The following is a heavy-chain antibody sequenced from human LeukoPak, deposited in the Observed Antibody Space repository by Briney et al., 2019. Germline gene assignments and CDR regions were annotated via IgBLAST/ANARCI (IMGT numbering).Heavy chain of an antibody. CDR3: ARAATGSGWYY. V-gene: IGHV4-34*01. CDR1: GGSFSGYY. D-gene: IGHD6-19*01. Sequence: PSETLSLTCAVYGGSFSGYYWRWIRQPPGKGLEWIGEINHSASTNHNPSLKNRITISVDTSKNQFSLKLSSVTAADTAVYYCARAATGSGWYYWGQGTLVTVSS. J-gene: IGHJ4*02. CDR2: INHSAST.